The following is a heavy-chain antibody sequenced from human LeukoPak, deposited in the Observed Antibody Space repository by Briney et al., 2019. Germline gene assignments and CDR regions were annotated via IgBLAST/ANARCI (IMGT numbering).Heavy chain of an antibody. CDR2: INHSGST. V-gene: IGHV4-34*01. CDR1: GGSFSGYY. Sequence: SETLSLTCAVYGGSFSGYYWTWIRQPPGKGLEWIGEINHSGSTNYNPSLKSRVTISVDTSKNQFSLRLTSVTAADTAVYYCARDQSGGIYRYTFDIWGQGTLVTVSS. J-gene: IGHJ4*02. CDR3: ARDQSGGIYRYTFDI. D-gene: IGHD2-15*01.